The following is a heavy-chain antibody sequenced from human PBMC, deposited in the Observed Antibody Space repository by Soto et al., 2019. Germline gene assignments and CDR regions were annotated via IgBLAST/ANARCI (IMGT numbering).Heavy chain of an antibody. CDR1: GYTFTSYA. J-gene: IGHJ4*02. D-gene: IGHD3-10*01. V-gene: IGHV1-3*01. CDR3: ARDSITYYYGSGPPDY. Sequence: ASVKVSCKASGYTFTSYAMHWVRQAPGQRLEWMGWINAGNGNTKYSQKFQGRVTITRGTSASTAYMELSSLRSEDTAVYYCARDSITYYYGSGPPDYWGQGTLVTVSS. CDR2: INAGNGNT.